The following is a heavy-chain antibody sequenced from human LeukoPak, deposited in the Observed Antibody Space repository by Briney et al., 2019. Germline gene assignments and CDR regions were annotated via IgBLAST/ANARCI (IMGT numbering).Heavy chain of an antibody. V-gene: IGHV3-48*02. D-gene: IGHD6-25*01. Sequence: PGGSLRLSCVASGFTLSIYSMTWVRQAPGKGLEWVSYITGSSSTIYYADSVKGRFTVSRDNAKNSLYLQMNSLRDDDTAVYYCARDSGIDSWGQGTLVTVSS. CDR3: ARDSGIDS. CDR2: ITGSSSTI. J-gene: IGHJ4*02. CDR1: GFTLSIYS.